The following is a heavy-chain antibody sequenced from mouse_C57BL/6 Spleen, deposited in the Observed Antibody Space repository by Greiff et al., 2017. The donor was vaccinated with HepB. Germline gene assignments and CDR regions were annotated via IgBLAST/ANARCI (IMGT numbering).Heavy chain of an antibody. V-gene: IGHV1-7*01. CDR3: ARSDYSSPWFAY. J-gene: IGHJ3*01. Sequence: VQLQQSGAELAKPGASVKLSCKASGYTFTSYWMHWVKQRPGQGLEWIGYINPSSGYTKYKQKFKDKATLTADKSSSTAYMQLSSLTYEDSAGYYCARSDYSSPWFAYWGQGTLVTVSA. CDR2: INPSSGYT. CDR1: GYTFTSYW. D-gene: IGHD2-5*01.